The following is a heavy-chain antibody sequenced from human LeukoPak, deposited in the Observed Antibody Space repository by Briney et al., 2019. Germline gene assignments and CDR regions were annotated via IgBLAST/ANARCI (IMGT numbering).Heavy chain of an antibody. D-gene: IGHD5-24*01. CDR2: IYYGGST. CDR1: GGSISSGGYY. CDR3: ARCRRDGYQITPYFDC. V-gene: IGHV4-31*03. J-gene: IGHJ4*02. Sequence: PSQTLSLTCTVSGGSISSGGYYWRWIRQHPGKGLEWIGYIYYGGSTYYNPSLKSRVTISVDTSKNQFSLKLSSVTAADTAVYYCARCRRDGYQITPYFDCWGQGTLVTVSS.